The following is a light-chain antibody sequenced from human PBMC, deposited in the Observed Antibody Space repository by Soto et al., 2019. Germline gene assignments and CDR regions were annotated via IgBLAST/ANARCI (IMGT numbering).Light chain of an antibody. CDR2: VAS. CDR1: QDISIY. J-gene: IGKJ2*01. V-gene: IGKV1-9*01. Sequence: IQLTQSPSSLSASVGDRVTITCRASQDISIYSAWYQQKPGKAPELLISVASTLQSGVPSRFSGSGSGTDFTLTISSLQPEDFATYYCQQYNSFFPTFGQGTKLEIK. CDR3: QQYNSFFPT.